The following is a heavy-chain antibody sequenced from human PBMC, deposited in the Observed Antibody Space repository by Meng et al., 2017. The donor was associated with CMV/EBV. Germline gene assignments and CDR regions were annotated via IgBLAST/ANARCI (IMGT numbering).Heavy chain of an antibody. CDR1: GFTFSDYY. CDR3: VRSSGWSLFDY. J-gene: IGHJ4*02. V-gene: IGHV1-2*02. D-gene: IGHD6-19*01. Sequence: QGQRVQSGAEMKKPGASVKVSCTTSGFTFSDYYIHWVRQAPGQGLERMGWVNSNNDATNYARKFQGRVSMTRDTSISTAHMELSRLMSDDTAVYYCVRSSGWSLFDYWGQGTLVTVSS. CDR2: VNSNNDAT.